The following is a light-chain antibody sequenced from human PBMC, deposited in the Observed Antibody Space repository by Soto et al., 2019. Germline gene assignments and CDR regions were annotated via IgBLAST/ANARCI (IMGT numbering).Light chain of an antibody. V-gene: IGLV1-40*01. CDR2: GNT. CDR3: QSYDRSLTRV. CDR1: SSNIGADFD. Sequence: QSVLTQPPSVSGAPGQRITISCTGSSSNIGADFDVYWYQQLPGAAPKLLIYGNTNRPSGVPDRFSGSKSGTSASPAITGLQAEDEADDYCQSYDRSLTRVFGTGTKVTVL. J-gene: IGLJ1*01.